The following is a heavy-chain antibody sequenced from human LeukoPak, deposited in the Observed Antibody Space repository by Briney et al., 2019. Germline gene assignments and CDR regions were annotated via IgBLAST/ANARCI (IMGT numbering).Heavy chain of an antibody. D-gene: IGHD3-22*01. CDR3: AKGPYYDSSGLTDY. CDR2: ISGSGGST. CDR1: GFTFSSYA. Sequence: GGSLRLSCAASGFTFSSYAMSWVRQAPGKGLEWVSAISGSGGSTYYADSVKGRFTISRDNSKNTLYLQMNSLRAEDTAVYYCAKGPYYDSSGLTDYWGQGTLVTVSS. V-gene: IGHV3-23*01. J-gene: IGHJ4*02.